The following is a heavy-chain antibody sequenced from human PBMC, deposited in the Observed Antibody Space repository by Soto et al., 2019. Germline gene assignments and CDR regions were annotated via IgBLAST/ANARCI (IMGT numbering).Heavy chain of an antibody. D-gene: IGHD3-3*01. CDR3: ARTYYDFWSGYEDALDI. CDR2: INAGNGNT. Sequence: ASVKVSCKASGYTFTSYAMHWVRQAPGQRLEWMGWINAGNGNTKYSQKFQGRVTITRDTSASTAYMELSSLRSEDTAVYYCARTYYDFWSGYEDALDIWGQGTMVTVSS. CDR1: GYTFTSYA. J-gene: IGHJ3*02. V-gene: IGHV1-3*01.